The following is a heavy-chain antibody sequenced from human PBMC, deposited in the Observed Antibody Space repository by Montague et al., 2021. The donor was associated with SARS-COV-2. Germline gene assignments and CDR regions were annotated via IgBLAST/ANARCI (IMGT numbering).Heavy chain of an antibody. Sequence: SETLSLTCTVSGASVSTFYWNWIRQPPGKGLEWVGYADSTGSTSYNPSLKSRGTISLDTSSNQFSLRLDSVTAADTAIYYCAGTRGYSYIYHALDFWSQGTLVTVSS. CDR2: ADSTGST. V-gene: IGHV4-59*08. CDR1: GASVSTFY. J-gene: IGHJ3*01. CDR3: AGTRGYSYIYHALDF. D-gene: IGHD5-18*01.